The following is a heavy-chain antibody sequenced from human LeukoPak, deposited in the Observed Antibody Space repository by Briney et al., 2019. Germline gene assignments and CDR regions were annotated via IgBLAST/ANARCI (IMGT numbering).Heavy chain of an antibody. V-gene: IGHV4-59*08. J-gene: IGHJ4*02. D-gene: IGHD5-12*01. CDR3: ARHEKYSGYDYYFDY. CDR2: IYYSGST. Sequence: SETLSLTCTASGGSISSYYWSWIRQPPGKGLEWIGYIYYSGSTNYNPSLKSRVTISVDTSKNQFSLKLSSVTAADTAVYYCARHEKYSGYDYYFDYWGQGTLVTVSS. CDR1: GGSISSYY.